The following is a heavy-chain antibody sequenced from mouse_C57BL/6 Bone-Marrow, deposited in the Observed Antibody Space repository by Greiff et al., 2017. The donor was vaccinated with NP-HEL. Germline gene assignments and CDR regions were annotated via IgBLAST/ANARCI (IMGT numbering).Heavy chain of an antibody. CDR3: TTGSTTVVANFDY. CDR2: IDPENGDT. Sequence: EVKLMESGAELVRPGASVKLSCTASGFNIKDDYMHWVKQRPEQGLEWIGWIDPENGDTEYASKFQGKATITADTSSNTAYLQLSSLSSEDTAVYYGTTGSTTVVANFDYWGQGTTLTVSS. CDR1: GFNIKDDY. J-gene: IGHJ2*01. V-gene: IGHV14-4*01. D-gene: IGHD1-1*01.